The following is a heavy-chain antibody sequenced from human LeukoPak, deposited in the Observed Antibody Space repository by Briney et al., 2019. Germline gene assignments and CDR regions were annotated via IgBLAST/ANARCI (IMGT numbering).Heavy chain of an antibody. D-gene: IGHD3-22*01. J-gene: IGHJ4*02. V-gene: IGHV3-7*01. CDR2: TNQDGSQK. CDR1: GFTFSDYR. Sequence: GGSLRLSCAASGFTFSDYRMTWVRQAPGKGLEWVANTNQDGSQKNYLDSVRGRFTISRDNAKNALYLQMTSLSVDDTAVYFCLLPAIYTHWGQGTLVTVSS. CDR3: LLPAIYTH.